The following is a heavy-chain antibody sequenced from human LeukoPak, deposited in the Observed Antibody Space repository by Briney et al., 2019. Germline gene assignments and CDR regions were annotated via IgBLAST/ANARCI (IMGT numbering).Heavy chain of an antibody. Sequence: ASVKVSCKASGYTFTSYGISWVRQAPGQGLEWMGWISAYNGNTNYAQRLQGRVTMTTDTSTSTAYMELRSLRSDDTAVYYCVRDSGHDILTGSFDYWGQGTLVTVSS. CDR2: ISAYNGNT. CDR3: VRDSGHDILTGSFDY. V-gene: IGHV1-18*01. CDR1: GYTFTSYG. D-gene: IGHD3-9*01. J-gene: IGHJ4*02.